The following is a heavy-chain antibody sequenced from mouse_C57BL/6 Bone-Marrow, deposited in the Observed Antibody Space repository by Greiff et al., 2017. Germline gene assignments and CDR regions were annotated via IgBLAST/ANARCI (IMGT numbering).Heavy chain of an antibody. CDR1: GYTFTSYD. V-gene: IGHV1-85*01. CDR3: ARDYGSSYWYFDV. Sequence: QLQESGPELVKPGASVKLSCKASGYTFTSYDIHWVKQRPGQGLEWIGWLYPRDGSTKYNEKFKGKATLTVDTSSSTAYMELHSLTSEDSAVYFCARDYGSSYWYFDVWGTGTTVTVSS. D-gene: IGHD1-1*01. CDR2: LYPRDGST. J-gene: IGHJ1*03.